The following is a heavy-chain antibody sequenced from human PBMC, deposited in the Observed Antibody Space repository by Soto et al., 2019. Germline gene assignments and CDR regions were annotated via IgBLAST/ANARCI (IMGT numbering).Heavy chain of an antibody. CDR2: IHNSGTT. CDR3: ARGVTFGGVIAPRFDP. J-gene: IGHJ5*02. D-gene: IGHD3-16*02. Sequence: SETLSLTCTVSGASISSGDYYWSWIRQHPGKGLEWIGYIHNSGTTYYIPPLKGRLAMTVDTSKNQLSLKLTSVTAADTALYYCARGVTFGGVIAPRFDPWGQGTLVTVSS. CDR1: GASISSGDYY. V-gene: IGHV4-31*03.